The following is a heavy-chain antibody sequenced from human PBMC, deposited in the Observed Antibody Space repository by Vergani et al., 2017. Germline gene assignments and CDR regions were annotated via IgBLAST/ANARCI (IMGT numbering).Heavy chain of an antibody. D-gene: IGHD6-25*01. V-gene: IGHV4-31*11. CDR3: ARVDTQVPATSHFYYMDV. CDR2: IFYSWTT. CDR1: GGSISSGDHC. J-gene: IGHJ6*03. Sequence: QVQLQESGPGVVKPSQTLSLTCAVSGGSISSGDHCWTWIRQRPGKGLEWIGYIFYSWTTYDNPSLRSRLTISGDTSQNQFSLKLRSVTAADTAVYYCARVDTQVPATSHFYYMDVWGKGTTVVVSS.